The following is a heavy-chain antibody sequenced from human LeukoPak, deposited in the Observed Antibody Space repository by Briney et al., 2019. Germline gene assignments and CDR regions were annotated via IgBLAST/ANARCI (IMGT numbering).Heavy chain of an antibody. V-gene: IGHV3-15*01. D-gene: IGHD3-10*01. Sequence: GGSLRLSCAASGFTFSSYAMSWVRQAPGKGLEWVGRIKSKTDGGTTDYAAPVKGRFTISRDDSKNTLYLQMNSLKTEDTAVYYCTSSSWFADYWGQGTLVTVSS. J-gene: IGHJ4*02. CDR2: IKSKTDGGTT. CDR3: TSSSWFADY. CDR1: GFTFSSYA.